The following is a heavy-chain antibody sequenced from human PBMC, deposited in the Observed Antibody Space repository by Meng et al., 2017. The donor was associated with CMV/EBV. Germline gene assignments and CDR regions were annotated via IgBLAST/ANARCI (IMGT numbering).Heavy chain of an antibody. Sequence: GESLKISCVASGFNGGNKYMTWVRQAPGKGLEWVSSFYFGGTIKYADSVRGRFATSRDNAKNSLYLQMNSLRAEDTAVYYCARDGPIVVVRGHYGMDVWGQGTTVTVSS. V-gene: IGHV3-69-1*02. CDR1: GFNGGNKY. CDR2: FYFGGTI. CDR3: ARDGPIVVVRGHYGMDV. D-gene: IGHD2-2*01. J-gene: IGHJ6*02.